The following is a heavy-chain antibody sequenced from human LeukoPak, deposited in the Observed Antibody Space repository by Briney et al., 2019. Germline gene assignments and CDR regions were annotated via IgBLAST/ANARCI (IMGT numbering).Heavy chain of an antibody. V-gene: IGHV1-69*04. Sequence: SVKVSCKASGGTFSSYAISWVRQAPGQGLEWMGRIIPILGIANYAQKFQGRVTITADKSTSTAYMELSSLRSEDTAAYYCARGYCSSTSCNGFDPWGQGTLVTVSS. J-gene: IGHJ5*02. CDR3: ARGYCSSTSCNGFDP. CDR1: GGTFSSYA. D-gene: IGHD2-2*01. CDR2: IIPILGIA.